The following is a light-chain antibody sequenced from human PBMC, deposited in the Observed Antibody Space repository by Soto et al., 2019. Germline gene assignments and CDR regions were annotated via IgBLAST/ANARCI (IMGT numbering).Light chain of an antibody. Sequence: DIQITQSPISLSASVVDIVTITCRASQSISSYLNWYQQKPGKAPKLLIYAASSLQTGVPSRFSGSGSGTDFTLTISCLQSEDFATYYCQQSYSTPRTFGQGTKVDI. CDR2: AAS. J-gene: IGKJ1*01. CDR1: QSISSY. CDR3: QQSYSTPRT. V-gene: IGKV1-39*01.